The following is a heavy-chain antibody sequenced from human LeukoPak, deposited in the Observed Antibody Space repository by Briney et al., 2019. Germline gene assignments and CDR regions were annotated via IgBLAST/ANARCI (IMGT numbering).Heavy chain of an antibody. CDR3: ASSRAPGNWIYMGDWFDP. Sequence: ASVKVSCKASGYTFSSHGISWVRQAPGQGLEWMGWISAYNDNTNYAQRFQGRVTMTIDTSTSIAYMELRSLRSDDTDVYYCASSRAPGNWIYMGDWFDPWGQGTLVTVSS. D-gene: IGHD1-7*01. CDR1: GYTFSSHG. J-gene: IGHJ5*02. CDR2: ISAYNDNT. V-gene: IGHV1-18*01.